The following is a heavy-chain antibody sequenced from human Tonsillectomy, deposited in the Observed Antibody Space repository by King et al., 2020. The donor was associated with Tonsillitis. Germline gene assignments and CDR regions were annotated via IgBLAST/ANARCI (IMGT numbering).Heavy chain of an antibody. J-gene: IGHJ4*02. CDR2: INWNGGRT. V-gene: IGHV3-20*04. CDR1: GFTFGDYG. CDR3: AREDYYDSSGYN. D-gene: IGHD3-22*01. Sequence: VQLVQSGGGVVRPGGSLRLSCAASGFTFGDYGMSWVRQAPGKGLEWVSGINWNGGRTGYADSVKGRFTISRDNAKNSLYLQMNSLRSEDTALYYCAREDYYDSSGYNWGQGTLVTVSS.